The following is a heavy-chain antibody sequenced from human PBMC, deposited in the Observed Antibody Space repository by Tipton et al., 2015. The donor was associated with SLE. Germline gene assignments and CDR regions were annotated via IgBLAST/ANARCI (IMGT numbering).Heavy chain of an antibody. CDR3: ARSWVQLWPSDY. V-gene: IGHV3-7*01. D-gene: IGHD5-18*01. J-gene: IGHJ4*02. CDR2: IKQDGSEK. CDR1: GFTFSTYW. Sequence: LSCAASGFTFSTYWMSWVRQAPGKGLEWVANIKQDGSEKYYVDSVKGRFTISRDNAKNSLYLQMNSLRAEDTAVYYCARSWVQLWPSDYWGQGTLVTVSS.